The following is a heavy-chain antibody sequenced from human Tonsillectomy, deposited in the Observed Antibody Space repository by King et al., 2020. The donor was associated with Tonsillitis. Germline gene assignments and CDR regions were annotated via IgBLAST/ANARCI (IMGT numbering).Heavy chain of an antibody. D-gene: IGHD3-3*01. V-gene: IGHV3-53*01. CDR3: ARDLSYDFWSTYGMDV. Sequence: VQLVESGGGLIQPGGSLRLSCAASGFTVSSNYMSWVRQAPGKGLEWVSVIYSGGSTYYADSVKGRFTISRDNSKNTLYLQMNSLRAEDTAVYYCARDLSYDFWSTYGMDVWGHGTTVTVSS. CDR1: GFTVSSNY. CDR2: IYSGGST. J-gene: IGHJ6*02.